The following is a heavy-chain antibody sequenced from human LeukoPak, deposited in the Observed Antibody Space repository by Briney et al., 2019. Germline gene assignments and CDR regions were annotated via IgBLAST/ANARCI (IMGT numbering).Heavy chain of an antibody. CDR2: VYDDNT. V-gene: IGHV3-23*01. J-gene: IGHJ4*02. CDR3: AARKVRGVWFYLDY. Sequence: GVSLRLSCAASGFTVSAYAMAWVRQAPGKGLEWVSTVYDDNTYYADSVKGRFAISTDNSKNTLYLQMNSLRVEDTAVYFCAARKVRGVWFYLDYWGQGTLVTVSS. D-gene: IGHD3-10*01. CDR1: GFTVSAYA.